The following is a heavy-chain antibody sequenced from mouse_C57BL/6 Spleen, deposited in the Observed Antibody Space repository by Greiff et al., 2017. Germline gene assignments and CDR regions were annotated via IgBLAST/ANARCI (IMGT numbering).Heavy chain of an antibody. CDR1: GYSITSGYY. J-gene: IGHJ3*01. CDR2: ISYDGSN. CDR3: ARECVSTVVAQD. V-gene: IGHV3-6*01. D-gene: IGHD1-1*01. Sequence: ESGPGLVKPSQSLSLTCSVTGYSITSGYYWNWIRQFPGNKLEWMGYISYDGSNNYNPSLKNRISITRDTSKNQFFLKLNSVTTEDTATYYVARECVSTVVAQDWGQGTLVTVSA.